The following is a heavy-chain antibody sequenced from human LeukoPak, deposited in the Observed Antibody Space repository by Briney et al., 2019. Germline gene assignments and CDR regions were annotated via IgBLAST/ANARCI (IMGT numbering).Heavy chain of an antibody. D-gene: IGHD2-21*02. CDR1: GFTFSDYS. CDR2: ISSSSSTI. J-gene: IGHJ4*02. CDR3: ARETHPLGGGDYYFDY. V-gene: IGHV3-48*04. Sequence: GGSLRLSCAASGFTFSDYSMNWVRQAPGKGLEWVSYISSSSSTIYYADSVKGRFTISRDNAKNSLYLQMNSLRAEDTAVYYCARETHPLGGGDYYFDYWGQGTLVTVSS.